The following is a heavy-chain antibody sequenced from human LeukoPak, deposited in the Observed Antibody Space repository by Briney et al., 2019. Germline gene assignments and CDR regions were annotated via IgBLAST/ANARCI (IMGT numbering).Heavy chain of an antibody. D-gene: IGHD3-9*01. V-gene: IGHV3-23*01. J-gene: IGHJ6*03. CDR1: GFTFTSYA. CDR2: ISSSGGST. Sequence: GGSLRLSCAASGFTFTSYAMSWVRQAPGKGLEWVSTISSSGGSTDSADSVKGRSTISRDNSKNTLYLQMNSLRAEDTAVYYCAKHSEGTIPRYYMDVWGKGTTVTVSS. CDR3: AKHSEGTIPRYYMDV.